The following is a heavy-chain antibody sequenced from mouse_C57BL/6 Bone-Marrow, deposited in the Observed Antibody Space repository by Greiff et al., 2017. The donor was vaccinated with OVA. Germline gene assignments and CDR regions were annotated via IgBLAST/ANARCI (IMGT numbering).Heavy chain of an antibody. Sequence: QVQLKQSGAELVKPGASVKMSCKASGYTFTSYWITWVKQRPGQGLEWIGDIYPGSGSTNYNEKFKSKATLTVDTSSSTAYMQLSSLTSEDSAVYYCARDVVTIDYWGQGTTLTVSS. V-gene: IGHV1-55*01. CDR3: ARDVVTIDY. CDR2: IYPGSGST. J-gene: IGHJ2*01. D-gene: IGHD2-5*01. CDR1: GYTFTSYW.